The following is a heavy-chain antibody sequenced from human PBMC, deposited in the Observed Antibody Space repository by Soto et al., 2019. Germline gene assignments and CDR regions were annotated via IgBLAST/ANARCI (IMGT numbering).Heavy chain of an antibody. V-gene: IGHV3-53*01. D-gene: IGHD3-3*01. CDR2: IYSGGST. CDR3: ARDLEVDFWSGFHYGMDV. J-gene: IGHJ6*02. CDR1: GFTVSSNY. Sequence: GGSLRLSCAASGFTVSSNYMSWVRQAPGKGLEWVSVIYSGGSTYYADSVKGRFTISRDNSKNTLYLQMNSLRAEDTAVYYCARDLEVDFWSGFHYGMDVWGQGTTVTVSS.